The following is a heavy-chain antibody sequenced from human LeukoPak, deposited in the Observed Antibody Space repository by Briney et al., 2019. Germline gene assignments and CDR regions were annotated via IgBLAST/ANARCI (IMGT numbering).Heavy chain of an antibody. D-gene: IGHD3-22*01. CDR3: ARDHTAYYYDSSGLGY. CDR2: IIPIFGTA. V-gene: IGHV1-69*13. CDR1: GGTFSSYA. Sequence: SVTVSFKASGGTFSSYAISWVRQAPGQGLEWMGGIIPIFGTANYAQKFQGRVTITADESTSTAYMELSSLRSEDTAVYYCARDHTAYYYDSSGLGYWGQGTLVTVSS. J-gene: IGHJ4*02.